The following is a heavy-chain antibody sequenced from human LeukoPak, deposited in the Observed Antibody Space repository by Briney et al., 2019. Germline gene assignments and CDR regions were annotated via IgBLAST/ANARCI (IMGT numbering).Heavy chain of an antibody. Sequence: GGSLRLSCAASGFTFSDYNMRWIRQAPGKGLEWVSSISRSGSTKYYAHSVKGRFTISRDNAKNSLFLQMNSLRAEDTAVYCCARVLRYCSGGNCYSGGLGYMDVWGKGTTVTISS. CDR2: ISRSGSTK. CDR1: GFTFSDYN. CDR3: ARVLRYCSGGNCYSGGLGYMDV. V-gene: IGHV3-11*01. J-gene: IGHJ6*03. D-gene: IGHD2-15*01.